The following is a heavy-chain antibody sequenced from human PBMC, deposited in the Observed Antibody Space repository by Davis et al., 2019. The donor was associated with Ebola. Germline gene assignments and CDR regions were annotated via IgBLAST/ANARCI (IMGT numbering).Heavy chain of an antibody. V-gene: IGHV1-2*02. CDR2: INPNSGGT. CDR1: GYTFTAYY. D-gene: IGHD2-15*01. CDR3: ARDGVLCSGGSCSGDFDY. Sequence: ASVKVSCKASGYTFTAYYMHWVRQAPGQGLEWMGWINPNSGGTNCAQKFQGRVTMTRDTSSNTAYMELSRLRSDDTAVYYCARDGVLCSGGSCSGDFDYWGQGTLVTVSS. J-gene: IGHJ4*02.